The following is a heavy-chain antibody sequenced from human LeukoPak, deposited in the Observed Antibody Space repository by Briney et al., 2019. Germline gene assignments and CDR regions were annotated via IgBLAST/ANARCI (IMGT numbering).Heavy chain of an antibody. J-gene: IGHJ4*02. Sequence: SETLSLTSTVSGDSVRTSNSYWGWIRQPPGKGLEWIGSMYYSGNTYYNPSLKSRVTISVDTSKNQLSLRLSSVTAADTAVYYCARHPHYYFDNTARWGQGTLVTVSS. V-gene: IGHV4-39*01. CDR2: MYYSGNT. CDR3: ARHPHYYFDNTAR. D-gene: IGHD3-22*01. CDR1: GDSVRTSNSY.